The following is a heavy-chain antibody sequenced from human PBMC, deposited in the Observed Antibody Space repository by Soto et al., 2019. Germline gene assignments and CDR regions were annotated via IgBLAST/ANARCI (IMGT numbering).Heavy chain of an antibody. V-gene: IGHV1-69*06. CDR1: GGTFSSYA. CDR3: ASGGGAARQVFSDYYGMDV. CDR2: IIPIFGTA. Sequence: QVQLVQSGAEVKKPESSVKVSCKASGGTFSSYAISWVRQAPGQVLEWMGGIIPIFGTANYAQKFQGRVTITADKSTSTAYMELSSLRSEDTAVYYCASGGGAARQVFSDYYGMDVWGQGTTVTVSS. D-gene: IGHD6-6*01. J-gene: IGHJ6*02.